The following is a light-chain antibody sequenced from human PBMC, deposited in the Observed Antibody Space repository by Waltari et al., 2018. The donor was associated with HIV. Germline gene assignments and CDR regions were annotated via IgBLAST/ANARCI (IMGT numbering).Light chain of an antibody. CDR1: TSNIGSNT. CDR2: GKH. CDR3: ASWDDSLNGPV. Sequence: QSVLTQPPSTSGTPGQRVTLSCSGGTSNIGSNTVSWFQQLPGKAPKVLIYGKHQRPSGAPDRFSGSKSGTSASLAIGGLQSEDEADYYCASWDDSLNGPVFGGGTTLTVL. V-gene: IGLV1-44*01. J-gene: IGLJ2*01.